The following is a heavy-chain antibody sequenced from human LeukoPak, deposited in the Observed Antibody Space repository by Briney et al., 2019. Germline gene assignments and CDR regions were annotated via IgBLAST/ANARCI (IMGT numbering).Heavy chain of an antibody. V-gene: IGHV5-51*01. D-gene: IGHD3-22*01. CDR3: ARHYDSPDI. Sequence: PGASLQISCQCSGSIFTTYWIAWVRPLPGKGLEWMGIIYPGDSDTRYSPSFQGQVTISADKSISTAYLQWSSLKASDTAMYYCARHYDSPDIWGQGTMVTVSS. CDR2: IYPGDSDT. J-gene: IGHJ3*02. CDR1: GSIFTTYW.